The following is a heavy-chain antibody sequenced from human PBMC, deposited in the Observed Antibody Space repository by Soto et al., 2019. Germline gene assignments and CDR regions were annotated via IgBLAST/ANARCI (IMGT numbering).Heavy chain of an antibody. D-gene: IGHD2-2*01. V-gene: IGHV3-30*18. CDR3: AKDLGGYCSSTSCYYYYYYGMDV. J-gene: IGHJ6*02. Sequence: QVQLVESGGGVVQPGRSLRLSCAASGFTFSSYGMHRVRQAPGKGLEWVAVISYDGSNKYYADSVKGRFTISRDNSKNTLYLQMNSLRAEDTAVYYCAKDLGGYCSSTSCYYYYYYGMDVWGQVTTVTVSS. CDR2: ISYDGSNK. CDR1: GFTFSSYG.